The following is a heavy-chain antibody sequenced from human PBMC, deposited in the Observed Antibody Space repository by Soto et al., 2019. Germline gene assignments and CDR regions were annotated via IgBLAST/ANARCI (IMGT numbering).Heavy chain of an antibody. D-gene: IGHD6-13*01. V-gene: IGHV4-59*08. CDR2: IYYSGST. CDR3: ARQGIATAGTSLDY. J-gene: IGHJ4*02. Sequence: SETLSLTCTVSGGSISSYYWSWIRQPPGKGLEWIGYIYYSGSTNYNPSLKSRVTISVDTSKNQFSLKLSSVTAADTAVYYCARQGIATAGTSLDYWGQGTLVTV. CDR1: GGSISSYY.